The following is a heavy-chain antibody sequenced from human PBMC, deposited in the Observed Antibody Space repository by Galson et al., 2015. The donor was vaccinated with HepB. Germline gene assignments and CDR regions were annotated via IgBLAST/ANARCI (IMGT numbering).Heavy chain of an antibody. CDR3: ARLAYGDYNSYNYDY. CDR1: GGSISSYY. J-gene: IGHJ4*02. D-gene: IGHD4-17*01. Sequence: TLSLTCTVSGGSISSYYWSWIRQPPGKGLEWIGYIYYSGSTNYNPSLKSRVTISVDTSKNQFSLKLSSVTAADTAVYYCARLAYGDYNSYNYDYWGQGTLVTVSS. CDR2: IYYSGST. V-gene: IGHV4-59*01.